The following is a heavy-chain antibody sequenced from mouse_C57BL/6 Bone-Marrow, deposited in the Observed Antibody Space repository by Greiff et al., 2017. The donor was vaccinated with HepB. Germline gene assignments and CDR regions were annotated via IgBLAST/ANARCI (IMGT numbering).Heavy chain of an antibody. Sequence: QVQLQQPGAELVMPGASVKLSCKASGYTFTSYWMHWVKQRPGQGLEWIGEIDPSDSYTNYNQKFKGKATLTVDKSSSTAYMQLSSLTSEDSAVYYCARGPLAYYGMDYWRQGTSVTVSS. CDR2: IDPSDSYT. CDR1: GYTFTSYW. V-gene: IGHV1-69*01. CDR3: ARGPLAYYGMDY. J-gene: IGHJ4*01.